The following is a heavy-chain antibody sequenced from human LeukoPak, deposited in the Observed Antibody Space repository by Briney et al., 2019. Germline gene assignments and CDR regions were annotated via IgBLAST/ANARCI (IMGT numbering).Heavy chain of an antibody. V-gene: IGHV3-48*01. Sequence: GGSLRLSCAASGFTFSSYWMHWVRQAPGKGLEWVSYISSSSTIYYADSVKGRFTISRDNAKNSLYLQMNSLRAEDTAAYYCARDAPSPYYDFWSGYPYYYYYYMDVWGKGTTVTVSS. CDR3: ARDAPSPYYDFWSGYPYYYYYYMDV. CDR1: GFTFSSYW. D-gene: IGHD3-3*01. CDR2: ISSSSTI. J-gene: IGHJ6*03.